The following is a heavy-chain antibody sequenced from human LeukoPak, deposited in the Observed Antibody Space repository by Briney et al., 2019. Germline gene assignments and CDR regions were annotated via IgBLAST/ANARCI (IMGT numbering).Heavy chain of an antibody. CDR3: ARSFRTTAGYFDY. V-gene: IGHV4-39*01. D-gene: IGHD4-17*01. J-gene: IGHJ4*02. CDR2: IYYSGSI. CDR1: DGSISSSGYY. Sequence: PSETLSLTCTVSDGSISSSGYYWGWVRQPPGKGLEWIGSIYYSGSIFYNPSLKSRVTISVDTSKNQFSLKLSSVTAADTAVYYCARSFRTTAGYFDYWGQGTLVTVSS.